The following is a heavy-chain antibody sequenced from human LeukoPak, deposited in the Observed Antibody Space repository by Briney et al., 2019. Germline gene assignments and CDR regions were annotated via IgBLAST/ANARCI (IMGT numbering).Heavy chain of an antibody. V-gene: IGHV3-49*03. CDR1: GFTFGDYA. CDR3: TRGARGSLGSSSWYYFDY. D-gene: IGHD6-13*01. Sequence: GGSLRLSCTASGFTFGDYAMSWFRQAPGKGLEWVGLIRSKAYGGTTEYAASVKGRFTISRDDSKSIAYLQMNSLKTEDTAVYYCTRGARGSLGSSSWYYFDYWGQGTLVTVSS. J-gene: IGHJ4*02. CDR2: IRSKAYGGTT.